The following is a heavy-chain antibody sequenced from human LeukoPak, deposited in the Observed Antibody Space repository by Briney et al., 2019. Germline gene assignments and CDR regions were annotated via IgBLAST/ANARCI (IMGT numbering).Heavy chain of an antibody. CDR2: ISGSGGST. D-gene: IGHD1-26*01. J-gene: IGHJ4*02. V-gene: IGHV3-23*01. CDR3: AKRVDSGNNYFDY. CDR1: GFTFDDYG. Sequence: GGSLRLSCAASGFTFDDYGMSWVRQAPGKGLEWVSVISGSGGSTYYADSVKGRFTISRDNSKNTLFLQLNSLRAEDTAVYYCAKRVDSGNNYFDYWGQGTLVTVSS.